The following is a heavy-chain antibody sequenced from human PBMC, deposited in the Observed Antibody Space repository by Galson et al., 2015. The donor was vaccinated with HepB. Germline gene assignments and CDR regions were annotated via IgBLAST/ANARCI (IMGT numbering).Heavy chain of an antibody. CDR3: AKGESIAVAGQFDY. Sequence: SLRLSCAASGFTFDDYTMHWVRQAPGKGLEWVSLISWDGGSTYYADSVKGRFTISRDNSKNSLYLQMNSLRTEDTALYYCAKGESIAVAGQFDYWGQGTLVTVSS. J-gene: IGHJ4*02. CDR2: ISWDGGST. V-gene: IGHV3-43*01. D-gene: IGHD6-19*01. CDR1: GFTFDDYT.